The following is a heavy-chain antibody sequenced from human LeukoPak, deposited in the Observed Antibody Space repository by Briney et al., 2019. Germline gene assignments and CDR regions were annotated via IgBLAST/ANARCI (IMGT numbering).Heavy chain of an antibody. D-gene: IGHD2/OR15-2a*01. CDR1: GGSISSYY. CDR2: IYYSGST. V-gene: IGHV4-59*01. CDR3: ARDTGNPRYYYGMDV. Sequence: SETLSLTCTVSGGSISSYYWSWIRQPPGKGLEWIGYIYYSGSTNYNPSLKSRVTISVDTSKNQLSLKLSSVTAADTAVYYCARDTGNPRYYYGMDVWGQGTTVTVSS. J-gene: IGHJ6*02.